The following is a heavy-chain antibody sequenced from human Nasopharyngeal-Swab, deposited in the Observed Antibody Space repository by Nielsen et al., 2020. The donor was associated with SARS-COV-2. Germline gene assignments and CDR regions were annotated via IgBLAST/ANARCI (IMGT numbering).Heavy chain of an antibody. V-gene: IGHV4-59*01. CDR3: ARVGYCSSTSCYAAYYFDY. CDR1: GVSISSYY. J-gene: IGHJ4*02. CDR2: IYYSGST. Sequence: SETLSLTCTVSGVSISSYYWSWIRQPPGKGLEWIGYIYYSGSTNYNTSLKSRVTISVDTSKNQFSLKLSSVTAADTAVYYCARVGYCSSTSCYAAYYFDYWGRGTLVTVSS. D-gene: IGHD2-2*01.